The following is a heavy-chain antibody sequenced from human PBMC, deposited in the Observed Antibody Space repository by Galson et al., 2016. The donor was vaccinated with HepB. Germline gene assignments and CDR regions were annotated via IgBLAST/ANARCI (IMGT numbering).Heavy chain of an antibody. D-gene: IGHD2-21*02. CDR2: ISWNSGHI. J-gene: IGHJ3*02. V-gene: IGHV3-9*01. CDR1: GFTFDDYG. CDR3: AKERTALTIDAFDT. Sequence: SLRLSCAASGFTFDDYGMHWVRQAPGKGLEWVSGISWNSGHIDPADSVRGRFTIYRDNAKNSLFLQMHSLRPEDTALYFCAKERTALTIDAFDTWGQGTMVTVSS.